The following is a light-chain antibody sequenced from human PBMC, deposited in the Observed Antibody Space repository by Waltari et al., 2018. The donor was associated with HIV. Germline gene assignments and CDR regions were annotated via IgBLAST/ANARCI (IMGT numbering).Light chain of an antibody. CDR3: CSYGGSYTWV. J-gene: IGLJ3*02. Sequence: QSALSQPHSVSGSPGQSVTISCNGSRRDIGGYDHVSWYQLHSGKASRVIIFDVDKRPAGVPDRIIGSKSGNTASLSISGLQTDDEAEYFCCSYGGSYTWVFGGGTKLTV. CDR2: DVD. V-gene: IGLV2-11*01. CDR1: RRDIGGYDH.